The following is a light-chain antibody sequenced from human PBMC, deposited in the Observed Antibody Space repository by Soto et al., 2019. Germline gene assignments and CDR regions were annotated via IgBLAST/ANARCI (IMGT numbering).Light chain of an antibody. V-gene: IGKV1-39*01. Sequence: DIQMTQSPSSLSASVGDRVTITCRASQSISIYLNWYQQKPGKAPKLLIYAASSLQSGVPSRFSGSGSGTDFTLTINSLQPEDFATYYCQQSYSTPYTFGQGTKLEIK. CDR1: QSISIY. CDR2: AAS. J-gene: IGKJ2*01. CDR3: QQSYSTPYT.